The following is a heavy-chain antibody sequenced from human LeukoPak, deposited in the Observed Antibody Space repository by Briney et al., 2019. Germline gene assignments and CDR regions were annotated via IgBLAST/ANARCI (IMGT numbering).Heavy chain of an antibody. CDR1: GYTFTGYY. CDR3: ASPRLLAAAQNYYYYGMDV. V-gene: IGHV1-2*02. D-gene: IGHD6-13*01. Sequence: ASVKVSCKASGYTFTGYYMHWVRQAPGQGLEWMGWINPNSGGTNYAQKFQGRVTMTRDTSISTAYMELSRLRSDDTAVYYCASPRLLAAAQNYYYYGMDVWGQGTTVTVSS. J-gene: IGHJ6*02. CDR2: INPNSGGT.